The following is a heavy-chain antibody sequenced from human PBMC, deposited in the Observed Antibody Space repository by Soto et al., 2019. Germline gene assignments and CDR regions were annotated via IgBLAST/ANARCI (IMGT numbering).Heavy chain of an antibody. V-gene: IGHV3-23*01. CDR2: IDGSGGIT. CDR3: VKNSGWFNT. CDR1: GFTFGTTD. Sequence: QLWQSGGGLVQPGGSLTLSCAASGFTFGTTDLRWVRQAPGEGLEWVSTIDGSGGITYYADSVKGRFTISRDNSRNTVYLQMNSMRGDDTALYYCVKNSGWFNTWGQGALVTVSS. D-gene: IGHD3-10*01. J-gene: IGHJ5*02.